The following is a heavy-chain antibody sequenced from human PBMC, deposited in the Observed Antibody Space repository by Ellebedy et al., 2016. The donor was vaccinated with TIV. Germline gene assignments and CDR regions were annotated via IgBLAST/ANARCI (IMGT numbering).Heavy chain of an antibody. J-gene: IGHJ3*02. V-gene: IGHV4-59*01. Sequence: MPSETLSLTCTVSGGSITNYYWSWIRQPPGKGLEWIGYIYYTGSTDYNPSLKSRVAISVDTSKMQFSLKLRSVTAADTAVYYCARDFPSKPLDIWGQGTMVIVSS. CDR3: ARDFPSKPLDI. CDR2: IYYTGST. CDR1: GGSITNYY.